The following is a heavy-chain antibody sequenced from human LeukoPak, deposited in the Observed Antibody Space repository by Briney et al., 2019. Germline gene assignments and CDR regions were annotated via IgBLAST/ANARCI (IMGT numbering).Heavy chain of an antibody. Sequence: GGSLRLSCAASGFTFSSYGMHWVRQAPAKGLEWVAVIWYAGSNKYYADSVKGRFTISRDNSKNTLYLQMNSLRAEDTAVYYCAREDEYSSSSDPYYDYGTDVWGQGTTVTVSS. D-gene: IGHD6-6*01. CDR1: GFTFSSYG. CDR2: IWYAGSNK. V-gene: IGHV3-33*01. CDR3: AREDEYSSSSDPYYDYGTDV. J-gene: IGHJ6*02.